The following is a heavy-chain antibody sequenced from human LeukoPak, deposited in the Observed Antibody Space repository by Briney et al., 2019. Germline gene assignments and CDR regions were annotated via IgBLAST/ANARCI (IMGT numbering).Heavy chain of an antibody. CDR2: IKLDGIEK. CDR1: GFTFSNSW. Sequence: GGSLRLSCAASGFTFSNSWMSWVRQAPGKGLEWVADIKLDGIEKHYVESVKGRFTISRDNAKNSLYLQMNSLRVEDTAVYYCALHMLHAQLFDYWGQGTLVTVSS. J-gene: IGHJ4*02. D-gene: IGHD3-16*01. V-gene: IGHV3-7*01. CDR3: ALHMLHAQLFDY.